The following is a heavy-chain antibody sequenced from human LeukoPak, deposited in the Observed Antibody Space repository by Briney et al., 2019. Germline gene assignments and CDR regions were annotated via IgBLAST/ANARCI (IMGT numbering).Heavy chain of an antibody. CDR2: INPNSGGT. D-gene: IGHD2-21*01. J-gene: IGHJ4*02. Sequence: ASVKVSCKASGYTFTGYYMHWVRQAPGQGLEWMGRINPNSGGTNYAQKFQGSVTMTRYTSISTAYMELSRLRSDDTAVYYCARDDHRWRYDYWCQGTLVTVTS. CDR3: ARDDHRWRYDY. V-gene: IGHV1-2*06. CDR1: GYTFTGYY.